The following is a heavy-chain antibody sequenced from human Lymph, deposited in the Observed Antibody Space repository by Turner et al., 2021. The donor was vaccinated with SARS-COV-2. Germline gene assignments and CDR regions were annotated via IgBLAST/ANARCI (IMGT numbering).Heavy chain of an antibody. CDR2: ISYDGSNE. CDR1: GFTFSSYA. D-gene: IGHD6-19*01. J-gene: IGHJ6*02. V-gene: IGHV3-30-3*01. Sequence: QVQLVESGGGVVQPGRSLRLSCAASGFTFSSYAMHWVRQAPGKGLEWVAVISYDGSNEYYADSVKGRFTISRDNSKNTLYLQMNSLRAEDTAVYYCAREIHSSGWHFKIYYYYYYGMDVWGQGTTVTVSS. CDR3: AREIHSSGWHFKIYYYYYYGMDV.